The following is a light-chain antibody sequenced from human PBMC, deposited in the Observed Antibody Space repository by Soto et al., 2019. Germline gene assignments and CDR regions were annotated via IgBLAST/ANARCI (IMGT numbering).Light chain of an antibody. CDR3: QEFASN. CDR2: DAS. CDR1: QSISSW. Sequence: DIQMTQSPSTLAASVGDRVTITCRASQSISSWLAWYQQKPGKAPKLLIYDASNRATGIPDRFSGSGSGTDFILTINRLEPEDFAVYYCQEFASNFGGGTKVDIK. V-gene: IGKV1-5*01. J-gene: IGKJ4*01.